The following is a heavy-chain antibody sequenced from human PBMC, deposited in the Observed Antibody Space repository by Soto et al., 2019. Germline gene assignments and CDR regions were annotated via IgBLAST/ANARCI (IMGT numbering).Heavy chain of an antibody. CDR3: AKALSGYNAPLDH. D-gene: IGHD1-20*01. CDR2: ITGSGDST. V-gene: IGHV3-23*01. Sequence: PGGSLRLSCAASGFTFSSYAMNWVRQAPGKGLEWVSVITGSGDSTYYADSVKGRFTISRDNSKNTLYVQMNSLRAEDTAVYYCAKALSGYNAPLDHWGQGTRVTVSS. J-gene: IGHJ4*02. CDR1: GFTFSSYA.